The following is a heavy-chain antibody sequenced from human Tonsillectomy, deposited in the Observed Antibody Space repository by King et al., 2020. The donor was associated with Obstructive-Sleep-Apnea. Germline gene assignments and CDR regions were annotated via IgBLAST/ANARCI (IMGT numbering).Heavy chain of an antibody. D-gene: IGHD2-2*01. CDR3: TPDPHVVPAAMSYYYYYGMDV. CDR2: IKSKTDGGTT. Sequence: VQLVESGGGLVKPGGSLRLSCAASGFTFSNAWMSWVRQAPGKGLEWVGRIKSKTDGGTTDYAAPVKGRFTISRDDSQKTLYLQLNSLNTEDTAVYYCTPDPHVVPAAMSYYYYYGMDVWGQGTTVTVSS. V-gene: IGHV3-15*01. CDR1: GFTFSNAW. J-gene: IGHJ6*02.